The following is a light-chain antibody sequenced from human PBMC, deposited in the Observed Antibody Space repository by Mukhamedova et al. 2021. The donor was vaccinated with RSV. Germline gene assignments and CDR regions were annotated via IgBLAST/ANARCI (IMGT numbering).Light chain of an antibody. CDR2: KAS. Sequence: SISSWLAWYQQKPGKAPTLLIYKASTLESGVPSRFSGSGSGTEFTLTLSSLQPDDFATYYCQQYNSYPYTFGQGTKLEIK. V-gene: IGKV1-5*03. J-gene: IGKJ2*01. CDR1: SISSW. CDR3: QQYNSYPYT.